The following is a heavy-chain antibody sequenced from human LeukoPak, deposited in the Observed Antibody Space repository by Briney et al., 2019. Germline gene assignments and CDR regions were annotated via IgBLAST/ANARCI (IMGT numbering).Heavy chain of an antibody. CDR3: ARGVSGFDP. CDR2: ISSSSSTI. J-gene: IGHJ5*02. D-gene: IGHD5/OR15-5a*01. Sequence: GGSLRLSCAASGFTFDDYAMHWVRQAPGKGLEWVSYISSSSSTIYYADSVKGRFTISRDNAKNSLYLQMNSLRAEDTAVYYCARGVSGFDPWGQGTLVTVSS. CDR1: GFTFDDYA. V-gene: IGHV3-48*01.